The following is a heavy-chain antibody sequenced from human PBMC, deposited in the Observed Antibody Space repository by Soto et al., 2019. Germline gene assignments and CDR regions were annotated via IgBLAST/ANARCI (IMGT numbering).Heavy chain of an antibody. CDR3: ARDLWVEPELYYYGMDV. CDR2: IFYSGTT. Sequence: LTCTVSGDSISSADYYWSWIRQTPGKGLEWIGHIFYSGTTYYNPSLKSRLTISVDTSKNHFSLRLTSVTAADTAVYYCARDLWVEPELYYYGMDVWGQGTTVTVSS. D-gene: IGHD1-1*01. CDR1: GDSISSADYY. V-gene: IGHV4-30-4*01. J-gene: IGHJ6*02.